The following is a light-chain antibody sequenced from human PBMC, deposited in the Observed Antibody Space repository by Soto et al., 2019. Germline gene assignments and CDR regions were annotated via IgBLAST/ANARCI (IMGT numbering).Light chain of an antibody. CDR2: LGS. V-gene: IGKV2-28*01. Sequence: DVVMTQSPLSLPVTPGEPASISCRSSQSLLHSDGYNYLDWFLQRPGQSPQVLIYLGSNRAPGVPDRFTGSGSGTDFTLKISRVEAEDVGVYYGMQALQAPLTFGGGTKVEIK. J-gene: IGKJ4*01. CDR1: QSLLHSDGYNY. CDR3: MQALQAPLT.